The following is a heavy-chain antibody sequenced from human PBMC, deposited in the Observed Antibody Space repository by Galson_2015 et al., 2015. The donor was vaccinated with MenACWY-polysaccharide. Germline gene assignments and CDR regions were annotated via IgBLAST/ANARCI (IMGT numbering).Heavy chain of an antibody. D-gene: IGHD3-10*01. CDR2: LSASGDKT. CDR3: VKSGLGNLGYSMVRGVDY. Sequence: SLRLSCAASGFTLSSYSMNWVRQDPGKGLEWVSGLSASGDKTYYADSVKGRFTISRDNSKNTLYLRMNSLRAEDTAIYHCVKSGLGNLGYSMVRGVDYWGRGTLATVSS. CDR1: GFTLSSYS. J-gene: IGHJ4*02. V-gene: IGHV3-23*01.